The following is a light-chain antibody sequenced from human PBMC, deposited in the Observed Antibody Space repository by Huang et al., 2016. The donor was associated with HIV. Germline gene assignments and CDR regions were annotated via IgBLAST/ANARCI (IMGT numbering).Light chain of an antibody. J-gene: IGKJ2*01. Sequence: DVVLTQSPLSLPVPLGQSASIACSSSQSLLYSDGSTYLSWFHQRPGQSPRRLLYKVSNRGSGVPDRFNASGSGTDFTLKIGRVQAVDVGIYYCMQGTHWPPVFGQGTKLEI. CDR3: MQGTHWPPV. CDR1: QSLLYSDGSTY. CDR2: KVS. V-gene: IGKV2-30*01.